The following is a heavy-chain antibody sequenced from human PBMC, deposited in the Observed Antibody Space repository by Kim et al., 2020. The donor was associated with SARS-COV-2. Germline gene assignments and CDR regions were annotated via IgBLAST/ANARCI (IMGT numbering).Heavy chain of an antibody. J-gene: IGHJ4*02. CDR3: ARGPTIFGVVLPYYFDY. D-gene: IGHD3-3*01. V-gene: IGHV4-30-2*04. Sequence: LKSRVTISVDTSKNQFSLKLSSVTAADTAVYYCARGPTIFGVVLPYYFDYWGQGTLVTVSS.